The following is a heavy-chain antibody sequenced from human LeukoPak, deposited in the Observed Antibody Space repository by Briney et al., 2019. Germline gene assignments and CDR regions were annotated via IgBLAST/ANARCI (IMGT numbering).Heavy chain of an antibody. CDR3: ASTPLRFLQWLPSV. Sequence: SETPSLTCTVSGGSISNYYLSWIRQPPGKGLEWIGYIYYTGSTNYNPSLKSRVTISIDTSKNQFSLKLTSVTAADTAVYYCASTPLRFLQWLPSVWGQGTLVTVSS. D-gene: IGHD3-3*01. J-gene: IGHJ4*02. V-gene: IGHV4-59*01. CDR2: IYYTGST. CDR1: GGSISNYY.